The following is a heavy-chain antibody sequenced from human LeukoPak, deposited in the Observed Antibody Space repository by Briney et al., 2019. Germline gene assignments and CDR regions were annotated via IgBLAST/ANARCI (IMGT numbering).Heavy chain of an antibody. D-gene: IGHD4-23*01. CDR1: GYTFTTYY. Sequence: ASVKVSCKASGYTFTTYYKHWVRQAPGQGLEWMGLINPGGGSTTYAQKFQGRVTMTSDTSTSTVYMELSSLRSEDTAMYYCAKDCGDGGNRDYWGQGTLVTVSS. CDR3: AKDCGDGGNRDY. CDR2: INPGGGST. J-gene: IGHJ4*02. V-gene: IGHV1-46*01.